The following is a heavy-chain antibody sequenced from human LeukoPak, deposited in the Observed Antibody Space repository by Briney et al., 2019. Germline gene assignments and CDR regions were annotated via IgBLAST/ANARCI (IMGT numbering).Heavy chain of an antibody. V-gene: IGHV1-18*01. Sequence: ASVKVSCKASGYTFTSFGLSWERQAPGQGLEWMGWISPYNGNTNYAQKLQGRVTMTTDTSTSTAYMELRSLRSDDTAVYYCARVVLAVSGALDYWGQGTLVTVSS. J-gene: IGHJ4*02. CDR3: ARVVLAVSGALDY. CDR2: ISPYNGNT. D-gene: IGHD6-19*01. CDR1: GYTFTSFG.